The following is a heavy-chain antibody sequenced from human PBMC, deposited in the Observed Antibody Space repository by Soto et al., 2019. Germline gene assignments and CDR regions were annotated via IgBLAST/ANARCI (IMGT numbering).Heavy chain of an antibody. CDR2: ISGSGGST. CDR1: GFTFSSYA. Sequence: GGSLRLSCAASGFTFSSYAMSWVRQAPGKGLEWVSAISGSGGSTYYADSVKGRFTISRDNSKNTLYLQMNSLRAEDTAVYYCAKDRIGPDGYKSSRFDYWGQGTLVTVSS. J-gene: IGHJ4*02. D-gene: IGHD5-12*01. CDR3: AKDRIGPDGYKSSRFDY. V-gene: IGHV3-23*01.